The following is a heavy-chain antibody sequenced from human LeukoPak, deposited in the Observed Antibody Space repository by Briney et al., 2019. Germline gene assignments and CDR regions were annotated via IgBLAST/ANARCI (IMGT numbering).Heavy chain of an antibody. Sequence: SETLSLTCAVYGGSFSGYYWSWIRQPPGKGLEWIGEINHSGSTNYNPSLKSRVTISVDTSKNQFSLKLSSVTAADTAVYYCARVPLRSSGWYRYFQHWGQGTLVTVSS. V-gene: IGHV4-34*01. CDR1: GGSFSGYY. CDR3: ARVPLRSSGWYRYFQH. CDR2: INHSGST. J-gene: IGHJ1*01. D-gene: IGHD6-19*01.